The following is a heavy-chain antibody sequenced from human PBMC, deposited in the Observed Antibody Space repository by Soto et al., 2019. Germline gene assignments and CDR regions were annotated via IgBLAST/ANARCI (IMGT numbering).Heavy chain of an antibody. J-gene: IGHJ6*02. V-gene: IGHV4-34*01. Sequence: QVQLQQWGAGLLKPSETLSLTCAVYCGSFSDYYWSWLRQHPGKGPEWIGEINHSGNTKYNPSLESRVTISVDPSKNQLSLKLNSVSAADTAVYYCARTGGMDVWSQGATVTVSS. CDR3: ARTGGMDV. CDR1: CGSFSDYY. CDR2: INHSGNT.